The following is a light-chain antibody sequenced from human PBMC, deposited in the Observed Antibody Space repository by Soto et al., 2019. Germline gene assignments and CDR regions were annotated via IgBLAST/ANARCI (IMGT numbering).Light chain of an antibody. V-gene: IGKV3-20*01. CDR2: GAS. CDR1: QSVSSSF. Sequence: EIVLTQSPGTXSXSPXEXATXXXRASQSVSSSFLAWYQQKPGQAPRLLIYGASSRATGIPDRFSGSGSGTDFTLTISRLEPEDVAVYYCQQYDSSPLTXGGGTKVEIK. J-gene: IGKJ4*01. CDR3: QQYDSSPLT.